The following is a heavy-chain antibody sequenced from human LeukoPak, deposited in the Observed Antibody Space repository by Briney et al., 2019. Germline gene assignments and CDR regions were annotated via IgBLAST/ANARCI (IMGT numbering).Heavy chain of an antibody. J-gene: IGHJ6*02. D-gene: IGHD6-13*01. Sequence: PGTLSLSRAVSGGSISSSSYSWGWIRHPPGKGLEWIGGIYNSVSTYYNPSLTRGVTTSVETSKNTFSLKLSSVTAAHTPGYFCARVEWHTGYSSSGHKYYRAYYYYYGMDVWGQGTTVTVSS. CDR2: IYNSVST. V-gene: IGHV4-39*07. CDR1: GGSISSSSYS. CDR3: ARVEWHTGYSSSGHKYYRAYYYYYGMDV.